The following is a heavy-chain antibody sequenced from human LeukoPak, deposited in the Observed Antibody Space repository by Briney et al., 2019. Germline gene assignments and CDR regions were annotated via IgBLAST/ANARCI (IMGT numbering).Heavy chain of an antibody. Sequence: GGSLRLSCAASAFTLNTYSMNWVRQAAGKGLEWVSSISSSGRYIYYADSVKGRFTISRDNAKNSLYLQMNSLRAEDTAVYYCARGGVGLLIVPGWEYDYYGLDVWGQGTTVTVSS. J-gene: IGHJ6*02. D-gene: IGHD3/OR15-3a*01. CDR1: AFTLNTYS. CDR2: ISSSGRYI. CDR3: ARGGVGLLIVPGWEYDYYGLDV. V-gene: IGHV3-21*06.